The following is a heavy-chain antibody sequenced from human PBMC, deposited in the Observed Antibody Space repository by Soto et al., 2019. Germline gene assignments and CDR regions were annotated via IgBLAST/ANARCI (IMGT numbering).Heavy chain of an antibody. D-gene: IGHD2-2*01. J-gene: IGHJ5*02. Sequence: SETLSLTCAVYGGSFSGYYWSWIRQPPGKGLEWIGEINHSGSTNYNPSLKSRVTISVDTSKNQFSLKLSSVTAADTAVYYCARGGSTSCSSFCNWFDPWGQGTLVTVSS. CDR2: INHSGST. CDR1: GGSFSGYY. V-gene: IGHV4-34*01. CDR3: ARGGSTSCSSFCNWFDP.